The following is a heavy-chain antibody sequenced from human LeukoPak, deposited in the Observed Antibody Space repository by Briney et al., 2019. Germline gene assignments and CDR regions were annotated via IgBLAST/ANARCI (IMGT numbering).Heavy chain of an antibody. CDR1: GFTFSIYG. CDR3: AKPVRGYYFDS. Sequence: PGGSLRLSCTASGFTFSIYGMHWVRQAPGKGLEWVAIISHDGGNKYYADSVKGRFNISRDNSKNTLYLQMKSLRPEDTAVYYCAKPVRGYYFDSWGQGTLVTVSS. J-gene: IGHJ4*02. V-gene: IGHV3-30*18. CDR2: ISHDGGNK. D-gene: IGHD3-22*01.